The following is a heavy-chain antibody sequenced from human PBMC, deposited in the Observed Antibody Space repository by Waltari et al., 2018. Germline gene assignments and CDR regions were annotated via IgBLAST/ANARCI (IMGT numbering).Heavy chain of an antibody. CDR2: IYHSGST. CDR1: GGSISSGGSY. D-gene: IGHD6-6*01. J-gene: IGHJ4*02. V-gene: IGHV4-31*03. Sequence: QVQLQESGPGLVKPSQTLSLTCTVSGGSISSGGSYWSWIRQHPGKGLEWIGYIYHSGSTYYNPSLKSRVTISVDRSKNQFSLKLSSVTAADTAVYYCARVQPPESNFDYWGQGTLVTVSS. CDR3: ARVQPPESNFDY.